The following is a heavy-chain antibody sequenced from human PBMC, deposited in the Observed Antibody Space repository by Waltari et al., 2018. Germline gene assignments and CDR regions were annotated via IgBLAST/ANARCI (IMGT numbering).Heavy chain of an antibody. CDR3: ARELGIAARPPGY. V-gene: IGHV1-2*06. CDR2: INPNSGGT. J-gene: IGHJ4*02. D-gene: IGHD6-6*01. CDR1: GYTSTGYY. Sequence: QVQLVQSGAEVKKPGASVKVSCKASGYTSTGYYMHWVRQAPGQGLEWMGRINPNSGGTNYAQKFQGRVTMTRDTSISTAYMELSRLRSDDTAVYYCARELGIAARPPGYWGQGTLVIVSS.